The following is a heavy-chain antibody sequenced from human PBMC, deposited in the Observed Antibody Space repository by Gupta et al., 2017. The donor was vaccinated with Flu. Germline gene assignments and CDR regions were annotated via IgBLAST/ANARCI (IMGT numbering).Heavy chain of an antibody. D-gene: IGHD3-3*01. CDR1: G. CDR2: IWYDENSK. J-gene: IGHJ4*02. V-gene: IGHV3-33*06. CDR3: AKSLEWAGGGCYSPASH. Sequence: GMNWVRQAPGKGLEWVAVIWYDENSKYSEDSGNGRFTISRDNSKDTVELQMNSLRDDEQGLYYCAKSLEWAGGGCYSPASHWVQGTQVQVS.